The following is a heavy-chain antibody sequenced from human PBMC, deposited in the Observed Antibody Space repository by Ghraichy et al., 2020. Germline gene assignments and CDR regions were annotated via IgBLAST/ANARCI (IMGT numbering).Heavy chain of an antibody. CDR1: GGSFSGYY. V-gene: IGHV4-34*01. CDR3: SSSWYGGRFLDY. Sequence: SETLSLTCAVYGGSFSGYYWSWIRQPPGKGLEWIGEINHSGSTNYNPSLKSRVTISVDTSKNQFSLKLSSVTAADTAVYYCSSSWYGGRFLDYWGQGTLVTVSS. CDR2: INHSGST. D-gene: IGHD6-13*01. J-gene: IGHJ4*02.